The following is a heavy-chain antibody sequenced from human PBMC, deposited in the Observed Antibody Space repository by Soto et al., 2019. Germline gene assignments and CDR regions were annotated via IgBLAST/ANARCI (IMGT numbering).Heavy chain of an antibody. D-gene: IGHD1-26*01. J-gene: IGHJ3*02. Sequence: PGGSLRLSCAASGFTFSSFAMSWVRQAPGKALDWVSAISGSGGSTYSADSVKGRFTISRDKSKNTLYLQMNSLTAEDTAVYYCARGPLGATHHDAFDIWGQWTMVTVSS. CDR3: ARGPLGATHHDAFDI. CDR2: ISGSGGST. V-gene: IGHV3-23*01. CDR1: GFTFSSFA.